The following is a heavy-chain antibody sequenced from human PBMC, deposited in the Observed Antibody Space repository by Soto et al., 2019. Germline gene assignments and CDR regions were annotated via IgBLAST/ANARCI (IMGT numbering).Heavy chain of an antibody. V-gene: IGHV1-2*04. CDR1: GYTFTGYY. D-gene: IGHD3-10*01. J-gene: IGHJ6*02. Sequence: AAVKVSCKASGYTFTGYYMHWVLQSPVQGLEWMGWINPNSGGTNYAQKFQGWVTMTRDTSISTAYMELSRLRSDDTAVYYCARGDYGSGYYYYYYGMDVWGQGTTVTVSS. CDR3: ARGDYGSGYYYYYYGMDV. CDR2: INPNSGGT.